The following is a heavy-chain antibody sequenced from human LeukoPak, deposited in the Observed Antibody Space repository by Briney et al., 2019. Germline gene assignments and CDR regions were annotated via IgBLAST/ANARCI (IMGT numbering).Heavy chain of an antibody. Sequence: PGGSLRLSCAPFGASSRSIKIGCDRQAPGKGLEWVAMIRNHGNDEYHADSVKGRFSVSRDNSKNPTYLQMNSLRAEYTAGDYCAKDASWPLHHCGQGTLVTVSP. V-gene: IGHV3-30*02. J-gene: IGHJ5*02. CDR2: IRNHGNDE. CDR3: AKDASWPLHH. CDR1: GASSRSIK. D-gene: IGHD6-13*01.